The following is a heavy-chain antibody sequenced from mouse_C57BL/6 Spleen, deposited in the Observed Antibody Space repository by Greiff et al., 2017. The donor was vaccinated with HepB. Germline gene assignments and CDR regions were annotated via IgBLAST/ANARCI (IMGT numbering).Heavy chain of an antibody. J-gene: IGHJ2*01. D-gene: IGHD1-1*01. CDR3: ASGVTTVVARYYFDY. Sequence: QVQLQQPGAELVKPGASVKLSCKASGYTFTSYWMHWVKQRPGQGLEWIGMIHPNSGSTNYNEKFKSKATLTVDKSSSTAYMQLSSLTSEDSAVYYCASGVTTVVARYYFDYWGQGTTLTVSS. CDR1: GYTFTSYW. CDR2: IHPNSGST. V-gene: IGHV1-64*01.